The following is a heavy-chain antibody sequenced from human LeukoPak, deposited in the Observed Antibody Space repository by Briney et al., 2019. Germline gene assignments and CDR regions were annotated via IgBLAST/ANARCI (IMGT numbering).Heavy chain of an antibody. CDR2: IRRNGGFS. J-gene: IGHJ4*02. CDR1: GFTFDGYT. V-gene: IGHV3-43*01. Sequence: PGGSLRLSCAASGFTFDGYTMHWVRQAPGKGLEWVSLIRRNGGFSSYADSVKGRFTISRDNSRDSLYLHLNSLRPEDTAVYYCVKEHNTGSPNFDYWGQGTLVTVSS. CDR3: VKEHNTGSPNFDY. D-gene: IGHD1-1*01.